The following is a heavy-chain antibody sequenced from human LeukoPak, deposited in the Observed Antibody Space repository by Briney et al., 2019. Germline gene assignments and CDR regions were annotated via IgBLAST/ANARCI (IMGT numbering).Heavy chain of an antibody. CDR2: INPNSGGT. CDR3: ARMGHYDSSGYYYVGAFDI. V-gene: IGHV1-2*02. D-gene: IGHD3-22*01. J-gene: IGHJ3*02. CDR1: GYTFTGYY. Sequence: ASVKVSCKASGYTFTGYYMHWVRQAPGQGLEWMGWINPNSGGTNYAQKFQGRVTMTRDTSISTAYMELSRLGSDDTAVYYCARMGHYDSSGYYYVGAFDIWGQGTMVTVSS.